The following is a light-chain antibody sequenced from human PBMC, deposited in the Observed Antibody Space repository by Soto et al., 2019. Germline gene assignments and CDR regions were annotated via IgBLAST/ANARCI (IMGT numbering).Light chain of an antibody. CDR1: SSDVGGYNF. Sequence: QSALTQPASVSGSPGQSITISCTGTSSDVGGYNFVSWYQQHPGKAPKLMIYEVTSRPSGVSNRFSGSKSGNTASLTISGLQAEDEADYYCNSYTTSSTRVFGTGTKVTVL. CDR2: EVT. J-gene: IGLJ1*01. V-gene: IGLV2-14*03. CDR3: NSYTTSSTRV.